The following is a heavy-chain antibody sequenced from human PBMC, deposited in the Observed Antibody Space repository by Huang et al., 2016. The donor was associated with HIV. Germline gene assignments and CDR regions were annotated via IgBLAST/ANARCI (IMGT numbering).Heavy chain of an antibody. CDR1: GFKLSGFG. CDR2: ISYDGRSQ. Sequence: QVHLVESGGGVVQPGGSLRLSCAAFGFKLSGFGMHWVRQAPGKGVEWVAVISYDGRSQFYTDSVKGRFTISRDNSDNTLSLQMKGLRPDDTAVYYCAKESRWFSDFDHWGQGVLVSVSS. J-gene: IGHJ4*02. D-gene: IGHD2-15*01. V-gene: IGHV3-30*18. CDR3: AKESRWFSDFDH.